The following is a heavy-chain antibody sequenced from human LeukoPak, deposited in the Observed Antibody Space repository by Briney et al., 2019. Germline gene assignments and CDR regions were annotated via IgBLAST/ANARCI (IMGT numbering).Heavy chain of an antibody. J-gene: IGHJ4*02. D-gene: IGHD2-15*01. CDR1: GFTFSSYA. V-gene: IGHV3-23*01. CDR2: ISGSGGST. Sequence: GGSLRLSCAASGFTFSSYAMSWVRQAPGKGLEWVSAISGSGGSTYYADSVKGRFTISRDNSKNTLYLQMNSLRAEDTVVYYCAKTALGYCSGGSCGYWGQGTLVTVSS. CDR3: AKTALGYCSGGSCGY.